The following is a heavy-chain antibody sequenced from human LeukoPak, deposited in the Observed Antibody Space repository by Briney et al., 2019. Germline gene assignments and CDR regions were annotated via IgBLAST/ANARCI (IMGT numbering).Heavy chain of an antibody. CDR3: AREGGSSGYSYGYNWFAP. D-gene: IGHD5-18*01. V-gene: IGHV7-4-1*02. CDR1: GYIFTSYA. CDR2: INTNTGNP. Sequence: ASVKVSCKASGYIFTSYAMNWVRQAPGQGLEWMGWINTNTGNPTYAQGFTGRFVFSLDTSVNTAYLQISSLKVDDTAVHYCAREGGSSGYSYGYNWFAPWGQGTLVTVSS. J-gene: IGHJ5*02.